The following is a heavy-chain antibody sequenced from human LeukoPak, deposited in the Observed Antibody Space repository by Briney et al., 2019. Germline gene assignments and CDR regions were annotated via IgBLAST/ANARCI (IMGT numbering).Heavy chain of an antibody. CDR2: IRQDRSEK. CDR3: ARSTAGLDY. D-gene: IGHD1-1*01. J-gene: IGHJ4*02. CDR1: GFTFSNYW. Sequence: PGGSLRLSCAASGFTFSNYWMSWVRQAPGKGLEWVANIRQDRSEKYYVDSMRGRFTISRDNAKTSLYLQMSSLRAEDTAVYYCARSTAGLDYWGQGTLVTVSS. V-gene: IGHV3-7*01.